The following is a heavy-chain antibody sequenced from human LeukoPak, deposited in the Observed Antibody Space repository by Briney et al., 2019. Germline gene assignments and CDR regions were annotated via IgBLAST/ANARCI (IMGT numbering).Heavy chain of an antibody. CDR3: ARIFWGSGSYYFTDY. D-gene: IGHD1-26*01. V-gene: IGHV4-39*07. Sequence: SETLSLTCTVSGGSISSSSYYWGWIRQPPGKGLEWIGSIYYSGSTYYNPSLKSRVTISVDTSKNQFSLRLSSVTAADTAVYYCARIFWGSGSYYFTDYWGQGTLVTVSS. CDR1: GGSISSSSYY. J-gene: IGHJ4*02. CDR2: IYYSGST.